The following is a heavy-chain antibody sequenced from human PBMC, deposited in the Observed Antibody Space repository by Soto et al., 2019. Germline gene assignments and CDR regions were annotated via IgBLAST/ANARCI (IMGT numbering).Heavy chain of an antibody. J-gene: IGHJ4*02. Sequence: SVKAFSKVSGYTPTELSIHWVRQAPGKGLEWMGGFDPEDGETIYAQKFQGRVTMTEDTSTDTAYMELSSLRSEDTAVYYCATDREGITIFGVVRGLFDYWGQGTLVTVSS. CDR1: GYTPTELS. D-gene: IGHD3-3*01. CDR2: FDPEDGET. V-gene: IGHV1-24*01. CDR3: ATDREGITIFGVVRGLFDY.